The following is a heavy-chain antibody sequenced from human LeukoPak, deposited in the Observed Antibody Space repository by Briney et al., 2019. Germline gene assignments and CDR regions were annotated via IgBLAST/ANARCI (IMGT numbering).Heavy chain of an antibody. D-gene: IGHD3-10*01. V-gene: IGHV3-49*03. CDR3: TRVARGVSSVPDY. CDR2: IRSKAYGGTT. Sequence: GGSLRLSCTASRFTFGDYAMSWFRQAPGKGLEWVGFIRSKAYGGTTEYAASVKGRFTISRDDSKSIAYLQMNSLKTEDTAVYYCTRVARGVSSVPDYWGQGTLVTVSS. J-gene: IGHJ4*02. CDR1: RFTFGDYA.